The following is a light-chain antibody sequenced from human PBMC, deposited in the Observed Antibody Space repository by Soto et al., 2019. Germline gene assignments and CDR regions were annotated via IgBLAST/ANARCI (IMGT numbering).Light chain of an antibody. J-gene: IGKJ1*01. CDR2: GAS. CDR3: QQYGSSYPWT. V-gene: IGKV3-20*01. Sequence: EIVLTQCPGTLSLSPGERATLSCRASQSVSSSYLAWYQQKPGQAPRLLIYGASSRATGIPDRFSGSGSGTDFTLTIRRLEPEDFAVYYCQQYGSSYPWTFGQGTKVDIK. CDR1: QSVSSSY.